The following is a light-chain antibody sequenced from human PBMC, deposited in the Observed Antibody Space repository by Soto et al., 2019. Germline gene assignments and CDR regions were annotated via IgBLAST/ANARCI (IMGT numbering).Light chain of an antibody. CDR3: QQYGRSPLMYT. J-gene: IGKJ2*01. Sequence: EIVLTQSPGTLSLSPGERATLSCRASQNLYSDYLAWYQQKPGQAPRLLIYAASTRATGIPDRFTGSGSGTDFTLTISGLEPEDFAVYYCQQYGRSPLMYTFGQGTKLGVK. CDR2: AAS. V-gene: IGKV3-20*01. CDR1: QNLYSDY.